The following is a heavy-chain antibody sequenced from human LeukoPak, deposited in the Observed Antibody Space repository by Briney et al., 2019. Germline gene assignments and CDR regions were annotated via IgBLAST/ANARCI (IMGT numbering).Heavy chain of an antibody. CDR3: ARFALKTPPTD. Sequence: GGSLRLSCAATGFTFSSFSMNWVRQAPGKGLEWVSGINWSGGSTGYADSVKGRFTISRDNAKNSLYLQMNSLRAEDTAVYYCARFALKTPPTDWGQGTLVTVSS. J-gene: IGHJ4*02. CDR1: GFTFSSFS. CDR2: INWSGGST. V-gene: IGHV3-20*04.